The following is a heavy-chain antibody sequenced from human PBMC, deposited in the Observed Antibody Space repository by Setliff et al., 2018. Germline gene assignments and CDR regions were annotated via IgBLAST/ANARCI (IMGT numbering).Heavy chain of an antibody. J-gene: IGHJ5*02. CDR2: MNPNSGHT. Sequence: ASVKVSCKASGYTFTSYDINWVRQATGQGLEWMGWMNPNSGHTGYAQKFQGRVTITRNTSISTTYMELSSLRSEDTAVYYCARGSRSGGKGGYNWFDPWGQGTLVTISS. CDR3: ARGSRSGGKGGYNWFDP. CDR1: GYTFTSYD. V-gene: IGHV1-8*03. D-gene: IGHD2-15*01.